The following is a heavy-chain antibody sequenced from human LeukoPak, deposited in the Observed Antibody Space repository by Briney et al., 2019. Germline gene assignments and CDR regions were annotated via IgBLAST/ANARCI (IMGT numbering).Heavy chain of an antibody. V-gene: IGHV3-23*01. J-gene: IGHJ4*02. Sequence: TGGSLRLSCAASGFTFGSYGMSWVRQAPGKGLEWVSFISPSGDRTSNADSVEGRFTISRDNPRDTLYLQMNSLRGEDTAGYYCAIMHGYYDGSGYWVQWGQGTLVTVSS. D-gene: IGHD3-22*01. CDR1: GFTFGSYG. CDR3: AIMHGYYDGSGYWVQ. CDR2: ISPSGDRT.